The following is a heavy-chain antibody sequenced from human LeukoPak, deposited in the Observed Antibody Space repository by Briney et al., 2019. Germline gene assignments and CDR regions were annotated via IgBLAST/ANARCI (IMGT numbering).Heavy chain of an antibody. D-gene: IGHD1-26*01. V-gene: IGHV3-23*01. CDR2: ISGNGVSK. CDR3: AKVLSGSYHPYYFHY. CDR1: TFTYSNYG. J-gene: IGHJ4*02. Sequence: SGGSLRLSCLDSTFTYSNYGMAWVRQAPGKGLEWVSGISGNGVSKDYAESVKGRFTISRDDSKNTLYLHLSSLRVEDTATYYCAKVLSGSYHPYYFHYWGQGTLVTVSS.